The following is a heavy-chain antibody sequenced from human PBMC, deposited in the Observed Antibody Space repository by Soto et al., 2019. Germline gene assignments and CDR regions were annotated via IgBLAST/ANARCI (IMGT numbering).Heavy chain of an antibody. J-gene: IGHJ3*02. CDR2: IIPIFGTA. CDR3: ASTYDIVVVPAVMLRDGYAFDI. CDR1: GGTFSSYA. V-gene: IGHV1-69*01. D-gene: IGHD2-2*01. Sequence: QVQLVQSGAEVKKPGSSVKVSCKASGGTFSSYAISWVRQAPGQGLEWMGGIIPIFGTANYAQKFQGRVTITAAESTSAVYMGLRSLRSEDTAVYSCASTYDIVVVPAVMLRDGYAFDIWGQGTMVTVSS.